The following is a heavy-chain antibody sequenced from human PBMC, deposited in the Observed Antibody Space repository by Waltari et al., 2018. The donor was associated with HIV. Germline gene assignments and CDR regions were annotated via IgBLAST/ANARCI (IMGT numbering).Heavy chain of an antibody. CDR2: ISWNSGSI. V-gene: IGHV3-9*01. D-gene: IGHD3-10*01. CDR3: AKENYYYGSGKRGGMDV. J-gene: IGHJ6*02. CDR1: GFTFDDYA. Sequence: EVQLVESGGGLVQPGRSLRLSCAASGFTFDDYAMHWVRQAPGKGLEWVSGISWNSGSIGYADSVKGRFTISRDNAKNSLYLQMNSLRAEDTALYYCAKENYYYGSGKRGGMDVWGQGTTVTVSS.